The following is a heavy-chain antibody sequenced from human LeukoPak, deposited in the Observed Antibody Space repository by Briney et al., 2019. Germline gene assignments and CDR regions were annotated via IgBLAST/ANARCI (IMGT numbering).Heavy chain of an antibody. CDR3: ARGKKRGISSRGGYFDY. Sequence: GGSLRLSCAASGFTFSSYAMHWVRQAPGKGLEWVSVISYDGSNKYYADSVKGRFTISRGNSKNTLYLQMNSLRAEDTAVYYCARGKKRGISSRGGYFDYWCQGTLVTVSS. CDR1: GFTFSSYA. V-gene: IGHV3-30-3*01. J-gene: IGHJ4*02. D-gene: IGHD6-6*01. CDR2: ISYDGSNK.